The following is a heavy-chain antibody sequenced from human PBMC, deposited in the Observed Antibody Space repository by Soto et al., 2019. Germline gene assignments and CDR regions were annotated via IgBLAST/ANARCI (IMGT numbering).Heavy chain of an antibody. V-gene: IGHV4-39*01. J-gene: IGHJ5*02. CDR1: GGSISSSSYY. CDR2: IYYSGST. Sequence: SETLSLTCTVSGGSISSSSYYWGWIRQPPGKGLEWIGSIYYSGSTYYNPSLKSRVTISVDTSKNQFSLKLSSVTAADTAVYYCARHKWLAARPTLGWFDPWGQGTLVTVSS. CDR3: ARHKWLAARPTLGWFDP. D-gene: IGHD6-6*01.